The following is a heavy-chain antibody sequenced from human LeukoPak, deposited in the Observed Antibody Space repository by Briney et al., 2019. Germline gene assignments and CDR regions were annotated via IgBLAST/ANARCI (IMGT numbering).Heavy chain of an antibody. D-gene: IGHD2-21*02. Sequence: GSLRLSCAASGFTFSSYSMNWGRQAPGKGLEWVSSINSSSSYIYYTDSVKGRFTISRDNAKNSLYLQMNSLRAEDTAVYYCARDESCGGDCYSLYYFDYWGQGTLVTVSS. CDR1: GFTFSSYS. V-gene: IGHV3-21*01. CDR3: ARDESCGGDCYSLYYFDY. CDR2: INSSSSYI. J-gene: IGHJ4*02.